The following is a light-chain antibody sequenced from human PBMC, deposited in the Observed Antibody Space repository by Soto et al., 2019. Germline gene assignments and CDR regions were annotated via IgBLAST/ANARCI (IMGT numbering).Light chain of an antibody. CDR2: LNSDGSH. CDR3: QTWGTGRV. CDR1: SGHSSYA. Sequence: QLVLTQSPSASASLGASVKLTCTLSSGHSSYAIAWHQQQPEKGPRYLMKLNSDGSHSKGDGIPDRFSGSSSGAERYLTISSLQSEDEADYYCQTWGTGRVFGGGTKLTV. V-gene: IGLV4-69*01. J-gene: IGLJ2*01.